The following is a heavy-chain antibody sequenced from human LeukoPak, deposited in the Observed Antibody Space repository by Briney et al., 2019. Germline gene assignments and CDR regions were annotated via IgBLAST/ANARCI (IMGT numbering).Heavy chain of an antibody. CDR2: IYTSGST. Sequence: PSETLSLTCTVSGGSISSYYWSWIRQPAGKGLEWIGRIYTSGSTNYNPSLKSRVTMSVDASKSQFSLKLSSVTAADTAVYYCASSMIQPQYCSSTSCPSDYWGQGTLVTVSS. CDR3: ASSMIQPQYCSSTSCPSDY. D-gene: IGHD2-2*01. V-gene: IGHV4-4*07. CDR1: GGSISSYY. J-gene: IGHJ4*02.